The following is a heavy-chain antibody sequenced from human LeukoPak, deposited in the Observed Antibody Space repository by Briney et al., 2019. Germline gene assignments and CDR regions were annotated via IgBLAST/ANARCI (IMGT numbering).Heavy chain of an antibody. CDR3: ARDFLRGSGSYYFDY. CDR1: GYTFTIYY. Sequence: GASVKVSCRASGYTFTIYYMHWVRQAPGQGLEWMGWINPNSGGTNYAQKFQGWVTMTRDTSISTAYMELSRLRSDDTAVYYCARDFLRGSGSYYFDYWGQGTLVTVSS. V-gene: IGHV1-2*04. J-gene: IGHJ4*02. CDR2: INPNSGGT. D-gene: IGHD3-10*01.